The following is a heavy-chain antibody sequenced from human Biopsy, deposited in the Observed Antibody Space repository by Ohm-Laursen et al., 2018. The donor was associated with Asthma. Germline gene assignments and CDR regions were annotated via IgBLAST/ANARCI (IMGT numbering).Heavy chain of an antibody. D-gene: IGHD3-3*02. Sequence: SLRLSCAASGFTFGDYWMSWGRQVPGKGLERVANINHDGSEKNHVDSLKGRFTISRDNAKNSLYLQMNSLRAEDTAVYYCARTFHFWSPYHAEHYQLWGQGTLVTVSS. J-gene: IGHJ1*01. CDR3: ARTFHFWSPYHAEHYQL. CDR1: GFTFGDYW. V-gene: IGHV3-7*01. CDR2: INHDGSEK.